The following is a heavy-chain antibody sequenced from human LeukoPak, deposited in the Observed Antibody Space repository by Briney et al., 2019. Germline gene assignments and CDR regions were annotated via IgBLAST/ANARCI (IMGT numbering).Heavy chain of an antibody. CDR1: GGSFSGYY. Sequence: SETLSLTCAVYGGSFSGYYWSWIRQPPGKGLEWIGEINHSGSTNYNPSLKSRVTISVDTSKNQFSLKLSSVTAADTAVYYCARGLVVPAAILIGWFDPWGQGTLLTVSS. D-gene: IGHD2-2*01. CDR2: INHSGST. J-gene: IGHJ5*02. CDR3: ARGLVVPAAILIGWFDP. V-gene: IGHV4-34*01.